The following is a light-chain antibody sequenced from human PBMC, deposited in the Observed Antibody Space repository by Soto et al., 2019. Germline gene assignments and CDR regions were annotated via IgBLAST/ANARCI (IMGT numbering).Light chain of an antibody. CDR2: DVS. CDR3: CSDAGSYTLYV. V-gene: IGLV2-11*01. CDR1: SSDVGGYNY. Sequence: QSVLTQPRSVSGSPGQSVTISCTGTSSDVGGYNYVSWYQQHPGKAPKRMIYDVSKRPSGVPDRFSGSKSGNTASLTISGLQAEDEADYYCCSDAGSYTLYVFGTGTKVTVL. J-gene: IGLJ1*01.